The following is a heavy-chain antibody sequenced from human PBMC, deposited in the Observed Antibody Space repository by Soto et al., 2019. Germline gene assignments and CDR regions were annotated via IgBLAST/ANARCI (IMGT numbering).Heavy chain of an antibody. CDR1: GFAFSTYA. V-gene: IGHV3-23*01. CDR2: ISGSGGSS. J-gene: IGHJ3*02. CDR3: ARDIGDHTSRWTDAFDI. D-gene: IGHD6-13*01. Sequence: GGSLRLSCAASGFAFSTYAMTWVRQAPGKGLEWVSVISGSGGSSYYAASVKGRFTISRDNSKNTLFLQMNGLRAEDTAVYYCARDIGDHTSRWTDAFDIWGQGTMVTVSS.